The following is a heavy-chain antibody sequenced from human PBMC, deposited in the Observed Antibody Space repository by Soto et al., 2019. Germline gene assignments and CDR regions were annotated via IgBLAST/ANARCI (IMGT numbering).Heavy chain of an antibody. Sequence: PSETLSLTCTVSGDSISSGRYYWAWVRQPPGKGLEWIGSIFYSGTTYYNPSLKSRVTMSVDTSKKRFSLRLASVIAADTAVYYCARQQYSYALDWFDAWGPGTPVTSPQ. V-gene: IGHV4-39*01. J-gene: IGHJ5*02. CDR3: ARQQYSYALDWFDA. D-gene: IGHD5-18*01. CDR1: GDSISSGRYY. CDR2: IFYSGTT.